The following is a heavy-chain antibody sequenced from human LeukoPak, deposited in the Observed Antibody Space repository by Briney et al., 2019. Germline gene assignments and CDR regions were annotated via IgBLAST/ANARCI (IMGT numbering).Heavy chain of an antibody. J-gene: IGHJ4*02. CDR2: ISWNSGSI. CDR1: GFTFDDYA. Sequence: GGSLRLSCAASGFTFDDYAMHWVRQAPGEGLEWVSGISWNSGSIGYADSVKGRFTISRDNAKNSLYLQMNSLRAEDTALYYCAKDKRGYYDSSGYYEVYFDYWGQGTLVTVSS. D-gene: IGHD3-22*01. CDR3: AKDKRGYYDSSGYYEVYFDY. V-gene: IGHV3-9*01.